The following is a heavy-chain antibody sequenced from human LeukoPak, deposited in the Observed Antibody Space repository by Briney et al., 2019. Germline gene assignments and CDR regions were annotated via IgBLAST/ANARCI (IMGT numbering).Heavy chain of an antibody. V-gene: IGHV3-30*18. J-gene: IGHJ4*02. D-gene: IGHD5-24*01. CDR2: ISYDGSNK. Sequence: GGSLRLSCAASGVTFSSYGMHWVRQAPGKGLEWVAVISYDGSNKYYADSVKGRFTISRDNSKNTLYLQMNSMRAEDTAVYYCAKGSSIRDGYNYVYFDYWGQGTLVTVSS. CDR1: GVTFSSYG. CDR3: AKGSSIRDGYNYVYFDY.